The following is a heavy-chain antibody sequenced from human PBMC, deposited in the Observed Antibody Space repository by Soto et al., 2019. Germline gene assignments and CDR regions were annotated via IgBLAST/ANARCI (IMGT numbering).Heavy chain of an antibody. V-gene: IGHV1-24*01. CDR3: ATVLGITGTHFDY. CDR1: GYTLTELS. Sequence: VASVKVSCKGSGYTLTELSMHWVRQAPGKGLEWMGGFDPEDGETIYAQKFQGRVTMTEDTSTDTAYMELSSLRSEDTAVYYCATVLGITGTHFDYWGQGTLVTVSS. CDR2: FDPEDGET. J-gene: IGHJ4*02. D-gene: IGHD1-20*01.